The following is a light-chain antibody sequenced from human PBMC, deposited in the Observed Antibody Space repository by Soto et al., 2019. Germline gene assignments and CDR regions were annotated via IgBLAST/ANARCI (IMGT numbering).Light chain of an antibody. CDR3: QQYNDWPFT. CDR2: GAS. Sequence: EIVMTQSPATLSVSPGERATLSCGASQSVSNNLAWYQQKPGQAPRLLIYGASTRATGIPARFSGSGSGTEFTLTISGLQSEDFPLYYCQQYNDWPFTFGPGTKVDIK. J-gene: IGKJ3*01. CDR1: QSVSNN. V-gene: IGKV3-15*01.